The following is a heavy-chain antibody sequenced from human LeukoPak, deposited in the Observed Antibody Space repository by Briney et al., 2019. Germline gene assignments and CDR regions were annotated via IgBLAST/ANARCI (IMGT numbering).Heavy chain of an antibody. V-gene: IGHV4-38-2*01. CDR1: GSSFSGGYY. CDR3: VDLQPGGAFDV. J-gene: IGHJ3*01. Sequence: PSETLSLTCGVSGSSFSGGYYWGWVRQAPGKGREWIGNVYHIGTTYINPSLRTRVILSAATSKKQFFLTLKSVTAADTAVYFCVDLQPGGAFDVWGPGTVVTVSS. CDR2: VYHIGTT. D-gene: IGHD4-11*01.